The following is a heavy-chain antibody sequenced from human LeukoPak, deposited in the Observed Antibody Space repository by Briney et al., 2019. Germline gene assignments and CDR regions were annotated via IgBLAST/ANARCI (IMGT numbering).Heavy chain of an antibody. D-gene: IGHD1-26*01. CDR2: LYVGGTT. Sequence: GGSLRLSCAASGFTFSSYAMSWVRQAPGKGLEWVSVLYVGGTTFYADSVRGRFTISRDTSYNTLYLQMSSLRAEDTAVYYCARGNGYVSGRVDYNWFDPWGQGTLVTVSS. V-gene: IGHV3-53*01. J-gene: IGHJ5*02. CDR3: ARGNGYVSGRVDYNWFDP. CDR1: GFTFSSYA.